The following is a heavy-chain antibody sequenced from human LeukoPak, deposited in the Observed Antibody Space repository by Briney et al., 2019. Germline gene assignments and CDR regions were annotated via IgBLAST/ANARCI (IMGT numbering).Heavy chain of an antibody. D-gene: IGHD6-19*01. CDR3: AKALAYSSGWLKWGENSEDYYYYYAMDV. J-gene: IGHJ6*02. Sequence: PGGSLRLSCAASGFTFSSYAMHWVRQAPGKGLEWVAIISYDGSIKNHADSVKGRFTISRDNSKNTLYLQMNSLRAEDTAVYYCAKALAYSSGWLKWGENSEDYYYYYAMDVWGQGTTVTVSS. CDR2: ISYDGSIK. CDR1: GFTFSSYA. V-gene: IGHV3-30*04.